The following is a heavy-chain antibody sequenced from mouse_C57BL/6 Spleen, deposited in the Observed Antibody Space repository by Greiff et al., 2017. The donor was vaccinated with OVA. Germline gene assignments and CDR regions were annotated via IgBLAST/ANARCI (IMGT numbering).Heavy chain of an antibody. Sequence: QVQLQQPGAELVKPGASVKLSCKASGYTFTSYWMHWVKQRPGQGLEWIGMIHPNSGSTNYNEKFKSKATLTVDKSSSTAYMQLSSLTSEDSAVYYCARSEIYYDYDVDYWGQGTTLTVSS. J-gene: IGHJ2*01. D-gene: IGHD2-4*01. CDR2: IHPNSGST. CDR3: ARSEIYYDYDVDY. CDR1: GYTFTSYW. V-gene: IGHV1-64*01.